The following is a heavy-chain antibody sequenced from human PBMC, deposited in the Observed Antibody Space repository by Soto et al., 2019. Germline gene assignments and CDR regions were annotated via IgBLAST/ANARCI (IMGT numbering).Heavy chain of an antibody. V-gene: IGHV3-11*05. J-gene: IGHJ6*02. CDR3: ARVGDTVTTAVANHYYGMDV. D-gene: IGHD4-17*01. Sequence: QVQLVESGGGLVKPGGSLRLSCAASGFTFSDYYMSWIRQAPGKGLEWVSYISSSSSYTNYADSVKGRFTISRDNAKNSLYLQMNSLRAEDTAVYYCARVGDTVTTAVANHYYGMDVWGQGTTVTVSS. CDR2: ISSSSSYT. CDR1: GFTFSDYY.